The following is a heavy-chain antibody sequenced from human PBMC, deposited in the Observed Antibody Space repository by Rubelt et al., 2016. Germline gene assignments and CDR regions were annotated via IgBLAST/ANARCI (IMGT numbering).Heavy chain of an antibody. J-gene: IGHJ4*02. CDR3: AKEIYSGYGPFDY. Sequence: GGSLRLSCEASGFTFSNYAMRWASQVPGKGLEWVPTFTISGGRPDYTDPVKGRFTLPRDNSKKTQYLQMNSLRNEDTAVYYFAKEIYSGYGPFDYRGQETLVTVS. CDR1: GFTFSNYA. CDR2: FTISGGRP. D-gene: IGHD5-12*01. V-gene: IGHV3-23*01.